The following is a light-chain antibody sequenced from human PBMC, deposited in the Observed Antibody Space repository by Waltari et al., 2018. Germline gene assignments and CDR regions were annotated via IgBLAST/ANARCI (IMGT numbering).Light chain of an antibody. Sequence: EIVLTQSPGTLSLSPGEKATLSCRASQSVSSSYLGWYQQKPGQAPRLLIYDTSSRATGIPDRFTGSGSGTDFTLTISRLEPEDFAVYYCQQYGSSPRTFGPGTTVDFK. CDR3: QQYGSSPRT. V-gene: IGKV3-20*01. CDR2: DTS. CDR1: QSVSSSY. J-gene: IGKJ3*01.